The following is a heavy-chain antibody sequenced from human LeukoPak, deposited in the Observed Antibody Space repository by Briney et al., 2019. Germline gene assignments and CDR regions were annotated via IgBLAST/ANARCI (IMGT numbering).Heavy chain of an antibody. D-gene: IGHD6-13*01. CDR2: IYSGGST. V-gene: IGHV3-66*01. CDR1: GFTVSNTY. CDR3: ARGYSSSWDYFDY. Sequence: PGGSLRLSCAASGFTVSNTYMSWVRQAPGKGLEWVSVIYSGGSTYYADSVKGRFTISRDNSKNTLYLQMNSLRAEDTAVYYCARGYSSSWDYFDYWGQGTLVTVSS. J-gene: IGHJ4*02.